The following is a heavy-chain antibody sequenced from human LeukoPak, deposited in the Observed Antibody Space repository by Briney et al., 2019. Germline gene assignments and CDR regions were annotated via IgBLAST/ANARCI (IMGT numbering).Heavy chain of an antibody. CDR2: IYYSGST. Sequence: SETLSLTCTVSGGSLSSYYWSWIRQPPGKGLEWIGYIYYSGSTNYNPSLKSRVTISVDTSKNHFPLKLSSVTAADTAVYYCARHVRLYDYGSGSFHPPFDYWGQGTPVTVSS. D-gene: IGHD3-10*01. CDR3: ARHVRLYDYGSGSFHPPFDY. V-gene: IGHV4-59*08. J-gene: IGHJ4*02. CDR1: GGSLSSYY.